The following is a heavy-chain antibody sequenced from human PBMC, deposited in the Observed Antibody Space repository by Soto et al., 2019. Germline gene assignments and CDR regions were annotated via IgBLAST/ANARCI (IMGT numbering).Heavy chain of an antibody. CDR1: GFTFSSYA. D-gene: IGHD2-21*02. CDR2: ISYDGSNK. V-gene: IGHV3-30-3*01. Sequence: QVQLVESGGGVVQPGRSLRLSCAASGFTFSSYAMHWVRQAPGKGLEWVAVISYDGSNKYYADSVKGRFTISRDNSKNPLYLQMNSRRAEDTAVYYCARWAYCGCGCYSVSYFDLWGRGTLVTVYS. CDR3: ARWAYCGCGCYSVSYFDL. J-gene: IGHJ2*01.